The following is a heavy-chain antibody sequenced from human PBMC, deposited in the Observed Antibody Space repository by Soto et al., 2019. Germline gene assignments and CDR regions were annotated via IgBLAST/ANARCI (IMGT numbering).Heavy chain of an antibody. D-gene: IGHD6-19*01. CDR3: AKDRGAGGRVSWIAVAGIPS. V-gene: IGHV3-23*01. Sequence: EVQLLESGGGLVQPGGSLRLSCAASGFTFSSYAMSWVRQTPGKGLEWVSGISGGGGNTYYADSVTGRFTISRDNSRNTLYLQMNSLRAADTAIYYCAKDRGAGGRVSWIAVAGIPSWGQGTLVTVSS. CDR2: ISGGGGNT. J-gene: IGHJ5*02. CDR1: GFTFSSYA.